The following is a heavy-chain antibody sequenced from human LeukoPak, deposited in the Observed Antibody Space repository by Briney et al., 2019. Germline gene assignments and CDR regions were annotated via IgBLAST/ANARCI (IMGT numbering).Heavy chain of an antibody. CDR3: ARPGSRYTTGWSGPFDF. V-gene: IGHV5-51*01. CDR1: GYSFTNHW. J-gene: IGHJ4*02. Sequence: GESLQISGKGSGYSFTNHWIGWVCQLPGKGLEGMGIIYPGDSEIRYSPSFQGQVTMSVDKSISTASLQWSSLKASDSALYYCARPGSRYTTGWSGPFDFWGQGTLVIVSS. CDR2: IYPGDSEI. D-gene: IGHD3-16*02.